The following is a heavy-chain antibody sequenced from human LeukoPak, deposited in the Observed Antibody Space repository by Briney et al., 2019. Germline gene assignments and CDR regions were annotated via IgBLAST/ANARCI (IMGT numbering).Heavy chain of an antibody. CDR2: ISAYNGNT. J-gene: IGHJ4*02. V-gene: IGHV1-18*01. CDR3: ARDRTMVRGATVGY. D-gene: IGHD3-10*01. Sequence: GASVKVSCKASGYTFTSYGISWVRQAPGQGLEWMGWISAYNGNTNYAQKLQGRVTMTTDTCTSTAYMELRSLRSDDTAVYYCARDRTMVRGATVGYWGQGTLVTVSS. CDR1: GYTFTSYG.